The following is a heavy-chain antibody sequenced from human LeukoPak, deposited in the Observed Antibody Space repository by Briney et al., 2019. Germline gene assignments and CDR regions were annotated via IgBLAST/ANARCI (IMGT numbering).Heavy chain of an antibody. CDR1: GYSFTNYW. V-gene: IGHV5-51*01. D-gene: IGHD4-17*01. Sequence: AGEYLKISCKGSGYSFTNYWIGWVRQMPGKGLEWMGIIYPGDSDTRYSPSFQGQVSISADKSISTAYLQWSSLKASDTAMYYCVRGDGDYVPNENVGVGMDVWGQGTTVTVSS. CDR3: VRGDGDYVPNENVGVGMDV. CDR2: IYPGDSDT. J-gene: IGHJ6*02.